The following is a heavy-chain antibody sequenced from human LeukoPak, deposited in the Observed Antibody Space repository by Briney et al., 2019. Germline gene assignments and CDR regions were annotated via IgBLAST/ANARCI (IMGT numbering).Heavy chain of an antibody. J-gene: IGHJ4*02. CDR1: GYTFTSYD. CDR3: ARAGAVGRWFGESFDY. CDR2: MNPNSGNT. D-gene: IGHD3-10*01. Sequence: ASVKVSCKASGYTFTSYDTNWVRQATGQGLEWMGWMNPNSGNTGYAQKFQGRVTMTRNTSISTAYMELSSLRSEDTAVYYCARAGAVGRWFGESFDYWGQGTLVTVSS. V-gene: IGHV1-8*01.